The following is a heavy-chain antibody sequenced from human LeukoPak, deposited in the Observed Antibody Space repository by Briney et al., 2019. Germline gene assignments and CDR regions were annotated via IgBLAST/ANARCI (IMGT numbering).Heavy chain of an antibody. D-gene: IGHD3-22*01. CDR3: AREVRGYYDY. CDR2: IYYSGST. Sequence: SETLSLTCTVSGGSISSGGYYWSWIRQHPGKGLEWIGYIYYSGSTYYNPSLKSRVTISVDTSKNQFSLKLSSVTAADTAVYYCAREVRGYYDYWGQGTLVIVSS. CDR1: GGSISSGGYY. J-gene: IGHJ4*02. V-gene: IGHV4-31*03.